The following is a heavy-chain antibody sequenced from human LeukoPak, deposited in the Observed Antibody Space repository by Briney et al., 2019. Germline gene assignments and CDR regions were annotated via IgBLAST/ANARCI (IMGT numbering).Heavy chain of an antibody. Sequence: GGSLRLSCAASGFTFSSYTMNSGRQAPGKGVEWVSSISSSSRYIYYADSVKGRFTISTYNAKNSLYLQMNSLRAEDTAVYYCARDPGIAAGYDAFDIWGQGTMVTVSS. J-gene: IGHJ3*02. CDR2: ISSSSRYI. CDR3: ARDPGIAAGYDAFDI. CDR1: GFTFSSYT. V-gene: IGHV3-21*01. D-gene: IGHD6-13*01.